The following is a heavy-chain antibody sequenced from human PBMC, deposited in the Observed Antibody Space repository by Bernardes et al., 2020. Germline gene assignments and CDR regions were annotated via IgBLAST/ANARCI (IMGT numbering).Heavy chain of an antibody. J-gene: IGHJ6*03. CDR3: AKGPLGLDYMDV. V-gene: IGHV4-31*01. CDR2: IYYSGST. Sequence: SETLSLTCTVSGGSISSGGYYWSWIRQHPGKGLEWIGYIYYSGSTYYNPSLKSLVTISVDTSKNQFSLKLSSVTAADTAVYFCAKGPLGLDYMDVWGKGTTVTVSS. CDR1: GGSISSGGYY.